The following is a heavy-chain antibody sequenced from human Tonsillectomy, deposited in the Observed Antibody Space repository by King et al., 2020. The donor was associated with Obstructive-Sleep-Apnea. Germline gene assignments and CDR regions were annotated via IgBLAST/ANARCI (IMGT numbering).Heavy chain of an antibody. D-gene: IGHD3-16*01. Sequence: VQLVESGAEVKKPGSSVKVSCKASGGTFSSYAISWGRQAPGQGLEWMGGIIPIFGTANYAQKIQGRVTITAAESTSTAYMELSRLRSEDTAVYYGARGGTLEYYYYYGMDVWGQGTTVTVSS. CDR1: GGTFSSYA. CDR2: IIPIFGTA. CDR3: ARGGTLEYYYYYGMDV. J-gene: IGHJ6*02. V-gene: IGHV1-69*01.